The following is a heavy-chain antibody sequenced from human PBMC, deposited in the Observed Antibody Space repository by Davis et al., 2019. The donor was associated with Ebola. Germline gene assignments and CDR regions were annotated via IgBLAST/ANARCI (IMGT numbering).Heavy chain of an antibody. D-gene: IGHD4-17*01. V-gene: IGHV3-23*01. J-gene: IGHJ4*02. CDR3: AKEGRSTVAPGYFDY. CDR1: GFSFSMYA. CDR2: ISGSGATT. Sequence: GESLKISCAASGFSFSMYAMSWVRQAPGKGLEWVSGISGSGATTWYADSVKGRFTISRDNAKDTLNLQMNSLRAEDTAIYYCAKEGRSTVAPGYFDYWGQGSLVTVSS.